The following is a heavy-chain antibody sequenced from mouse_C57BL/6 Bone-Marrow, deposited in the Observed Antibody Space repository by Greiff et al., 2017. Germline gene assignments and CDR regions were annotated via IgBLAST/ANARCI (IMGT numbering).Heavy chain of an antibody. D-gene: IGHD3-2*02. Sequence: EVQLQQSGTVLARPGASVKMSCKPSGYTFTSYWMHWVKQRPGQGLEWIGAIYPGNSDTSYNQKFKGKAKLTAVTSASTAYMELSSLTNEDSAVYYCTREKDSSGPYYFDYWGQGTTLTVSS. J-gene: IGHJ2*01. CDR3: TREKDSSGPYYFDY. CDR2: IYPGNSDT. V-gene: IGHV1-5*01. CDR1: GYTFTSYW.